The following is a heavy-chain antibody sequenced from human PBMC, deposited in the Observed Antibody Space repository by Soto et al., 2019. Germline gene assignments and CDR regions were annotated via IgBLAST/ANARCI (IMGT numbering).Heavy chain of an antibody. CDR3: ARDTEDCSGGSCYYYYYMDV. CDR1: GGSISSYY. Sequence: SETLSLTCTVSGGSISSYYWSWIRQPPGKGLEWIGYIYYSGSTNYNPSLKSRVTISVDTSKKQFFRKLSSVTAADTAVYYCARDTEDCSGGSCYYYYYMDVWGKGTTVTVSS. CDR2: IYYSGST. D-gene: IGHD2-15*01. V-gene: IGHV4-59*01. J-gene: IGHJ6*03.